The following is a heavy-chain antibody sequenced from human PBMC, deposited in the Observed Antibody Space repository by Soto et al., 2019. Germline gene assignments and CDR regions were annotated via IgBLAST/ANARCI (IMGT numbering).Heavy chain of an antibody. CDR3: ARDYYDTSGYFGPFDY. CDR2: MSAYNGDT. V-gene: IGHV1-18*01. Sequence: ASVKGACKASGYSFTSYGISWVRQAPGQGLEWMGWMSAYNGDTNYGQKLQGRVTMTTDTSTTTAYMELSRLRSDDTAVYSCARDYYDTSGYFGPFDYWGQGTPVTVSS. J-gene: IGHJ4*02. D-gene: IGHD3-22*01. CDR1: GYSFTSYG.